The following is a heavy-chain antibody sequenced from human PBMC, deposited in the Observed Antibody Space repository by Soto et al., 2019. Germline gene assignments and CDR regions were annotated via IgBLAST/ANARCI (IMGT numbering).Heavy chain of an antibody. D-gene: IGHD1-1*01. J-gene: IGHJ4*02. CDR2: SSAHNRNT. CDR3: ARGRYGDY. CDR1: GYTFTSYG. V-gene: IGHV1-18*01. Sequence: QVHLVQSGAEVKKPGVSVKVSCKASGYTFTSYGITWVRQAPGQGLEWMGWSSAHNRNTDYAQKLQGRVIVTRDTSTSTAYMELRSLRSDDTDVYYCARGRYGDYWGQGALVTVSS.